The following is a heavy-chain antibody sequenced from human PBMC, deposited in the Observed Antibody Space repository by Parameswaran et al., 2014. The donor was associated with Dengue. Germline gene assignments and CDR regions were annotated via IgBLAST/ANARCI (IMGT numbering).Heavy chain of an antibody. D-gene: IGHD1-14*01. CDR2: TKSKTDGGTT. V-gene: IGHV3-15*01. CDR3: TTVWEWEPYYMDV. Sequence: RWIRQPPGKGLEWVGRTKSKTDGGTTDYAAPVKGRFTISRDDTKSTMFLQMNSLKTEDTAVYYCTTVWEWEPYYMDVWGKGTTVTVSS. J-gene: IGHJ6*03.